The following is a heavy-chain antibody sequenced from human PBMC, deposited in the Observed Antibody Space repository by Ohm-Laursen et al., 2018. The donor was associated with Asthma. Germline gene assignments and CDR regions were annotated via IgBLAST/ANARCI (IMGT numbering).Heavy chain of an antibody. V-gene: IGHV3-11*01. D-gene: IGHD5-24*01. J-gene: IGHJ4*02. CDR1: GFTFSDYY. CDR2: ISSSGSTI. CDR3: AREDGYNSRVIDY. Sequence: SLRLSCAATGFTFSDYYMSWIRQAPGKGLEWVSYISSSGSTIYYADSVKGRFTISRDNAKNSLYLQMNSLRAEDTAVYYCAREDGYNSRVIDYWGQGTLVTVSS.